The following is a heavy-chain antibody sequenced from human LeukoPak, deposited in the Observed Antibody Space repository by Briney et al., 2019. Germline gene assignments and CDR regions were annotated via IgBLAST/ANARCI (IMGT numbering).Heavy chain of an antibody. CDR3: ARVPVDGYSRSFDY. D-gene: IGHD6-6*01. CDR2: INIDGSVT. Sequence: GGSLRLSCAASGLSLSGYWMHWVRQAPGKGLEWVSRINIDGSVTTYADSVKGRFTISRDNAKKTAYLHMNSLRSEDTAVYYCARVPVDGYSRSFDYWGQGSLVTVPS. V-gene: IGHV3-74*01. CDR1: GLSLSGYW. J-gene: IGHJ4*02.